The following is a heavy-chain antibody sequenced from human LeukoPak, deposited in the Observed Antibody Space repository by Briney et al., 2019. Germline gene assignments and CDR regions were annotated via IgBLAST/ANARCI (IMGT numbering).Heavy chain of an antibody. CDR2: ISYDGSNE. V-gene: IGHV3-30*18. J-gene: IGHJ4*02. Sequence: PGRSLRLSCAASGFTFSSYGMNWVRQAPGKGLEWVAVISYDGSNEYYADSVKGRFTISRDNSKNTLYLQMNSLRAEDTAPYYCAKDRYSSSSGGLFDYWGQGTLVTVSS. CDR1: GFTFSSYG. CDR3: AKDRYSSSSGGLFDY. D-gene: IGHD6-6*01.